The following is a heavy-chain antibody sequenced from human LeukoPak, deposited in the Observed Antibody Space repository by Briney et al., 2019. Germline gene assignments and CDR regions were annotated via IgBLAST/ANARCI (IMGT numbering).Heavy chain of an antibody. CDR2: IYYSGST. CDR1: GGSISSYY. Sequence: SETLSLTCTVSGGSISSYYWSWIRQPAGKGLEWIGYIYYSGSTNYNPSLKSRVTISVDTSKNQFSLKLSSVTAADTAVYYCARGGVDYXXSXGVIWGQGTMVTVSS. D-gene: IGHD3-22*01. CDR3: ARGGVDYXXSXGVI. V-gene: IGHV4-59*01. J-gene: IGHJ3*02.